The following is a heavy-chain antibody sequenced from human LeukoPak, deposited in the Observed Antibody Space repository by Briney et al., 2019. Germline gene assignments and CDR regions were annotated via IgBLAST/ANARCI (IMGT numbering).Heavy chain of an antibody. CDR1: GFTFSSYG. CDR3: AKEYYYYYYYMDV. Sequence: GGSLRLSCAASGFTFSSYGMHWVRQAPGKGLEWVAFIRYDGSNKYYADSVKGRFTISRDNSKNTLCLQMNSLRAEDTAVYYCAKEYYYYYYYMDVWGKGTTVTVSS. J-gene: IGHJ6*03. CDR2: IRYDGSNK. V-gene: IGHV3-30*02.